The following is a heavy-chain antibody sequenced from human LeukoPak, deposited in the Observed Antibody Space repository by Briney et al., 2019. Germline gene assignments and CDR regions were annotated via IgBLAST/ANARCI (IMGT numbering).Heavy chain of an antibody. V-gene: IGHV4-61*02. CDR2: IYTSGST. J-gene: IGHJ6*03. CDR1: GGSISSGSYY. Sequence: KPSETLSLTCTVSGGSISSGSYYWSWIRQPAEKGLEWIGRIYTSGSTNYNPSLKSRVTISVDTSKNQFSLKLSSVTAADTAVYYCARTPYYYYYYMDVWGKGTTVTISS. CDR3: ARTPYYYYYYMDV.